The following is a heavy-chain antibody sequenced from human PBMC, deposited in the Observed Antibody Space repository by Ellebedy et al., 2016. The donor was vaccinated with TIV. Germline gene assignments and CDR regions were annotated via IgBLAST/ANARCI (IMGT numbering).Heavy chain of an antibody. Sequence: SETLSLTCGIYGGSFSGYSWSWIRQSPGKGLEWIGEINHRGTTNYNPSLESRVSLSMDTSENKFSVRLNSVTAADTAVYYCARSDWQDVVLDRWYFDLWGRGTLVTVST. CDR1: GGSFSGYS. CDR2: INHRGTT. CDR3: ARSDWQDVVLDRWYFDL. J-gene: IGHJ2*01. V-gene: IGHV4-34*01. D-gene: IGHD2-21*01.